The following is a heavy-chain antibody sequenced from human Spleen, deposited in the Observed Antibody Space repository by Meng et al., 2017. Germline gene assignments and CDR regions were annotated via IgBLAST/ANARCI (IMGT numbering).Heavy chain of an antibody. D-gene: IGHD5-12*01. CDR3: TNGYSGYRALLS. CDR1: GFTFRSYS. CDR2: ISYDGSNA. J-gene: IGHJ5*02. Sequence: GESLKISCAASGFTFRSYSMHWVRQAPGKGLEWVAVISYDGSNAYYADSVKGRFTISRDNSRNTLYLQMNSLRAEDTAVYYCTNGYSGYRALLSWGQGTLVTVSS. V-gene: IGHV3-30*01.